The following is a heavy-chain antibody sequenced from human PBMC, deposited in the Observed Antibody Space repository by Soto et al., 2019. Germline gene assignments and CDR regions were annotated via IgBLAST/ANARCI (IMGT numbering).Heavy chain of an antibody. D-gene: IGHD3-22*01. CDR3: ARTNYYGSSAYLGY. V-gene: IGHV1-3*04. J-gene: IGHJ4*02. CDR2: INTGNGNT. CDR1: GYSFSDYD. Sequence: VQLVQPGTELKKPGASARVSCRASGYSFSDYDVHWVRQAPGQRLEWMGWINTGNGNTQYSQKFQGRVTITRDTSATTAYMELSSLRSEDTGVYYCARTNYYGSSAYLGYWGQGTLGTVSS.